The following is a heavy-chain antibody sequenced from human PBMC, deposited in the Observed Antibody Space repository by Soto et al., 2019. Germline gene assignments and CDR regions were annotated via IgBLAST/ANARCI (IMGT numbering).Heavy chain of an antibody. D-gene: IGHD1-26*01. V-gene: IGHV3-33*01. CDR2: IWYDGSKK. CDR3: ARDGGQWEPIEH. J-gene: IGHJ4*02. Sequence: GSLRLSCAASGFTFKNYGMHWVRQAPGKGLEWVAVIWYDGSKKYYADSVKGRFTISRDDSEKALYLQMNSVRAEDTAVYHCARDGGQWEPIEHWGQGTLVTVSS. CDR1: GFTFKNYG.